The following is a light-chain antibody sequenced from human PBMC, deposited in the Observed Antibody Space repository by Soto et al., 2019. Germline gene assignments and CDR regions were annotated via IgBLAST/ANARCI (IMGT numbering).Light chain of an antibody. J-gene: IGKJ5*01. CDR2: GAS. V-gene: IGKV3-20*01. Sequence: IGLTQSPGTLSLSPGERATLSCRASQSVSSSYLAWYQQKPGQAPRLLIYGASSRATGIPDRFSGSGSGTDFTLTNSRLEPEDFSVYYCQQYGSSPPVTFGHGTRLEMK. CDR3: QQYGSSPPVT. CDR1: QSVSSSY.